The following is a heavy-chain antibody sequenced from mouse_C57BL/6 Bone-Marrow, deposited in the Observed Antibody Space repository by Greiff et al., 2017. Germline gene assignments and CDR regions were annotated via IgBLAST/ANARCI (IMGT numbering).Heavy chain of an antibody. Sequence: EVHLVESGGGLVQPKGSLKLSCAASGFSFNTYAMNWVRQAPGKGLEWVARIRSKSNNYATYYADSVKDRFTISRDDSESMLYLQMNNLKTEDTAMYYCVRHDFYGSSHWYFDVWGTGTTVTVSS. D-gene: IGHD1-1*01. CDR2: IRSKSNNYAT. J-gene: IGHJ1*03. V-gene: IGHV10-1*01. CDR3: VRHDFYGSSHWYFDV. CDR1: GFSFNTYA.